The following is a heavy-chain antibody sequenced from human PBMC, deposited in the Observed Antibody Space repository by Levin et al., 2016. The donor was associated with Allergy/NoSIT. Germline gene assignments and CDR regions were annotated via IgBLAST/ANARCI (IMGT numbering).Heavy chain of an antibody. Sequence: PGKGLEWIGYIYYSGSTYYNPSLKSRVTISVDTSKNQFSLKLSSVTAADTAVYYCARSFDGAFDYWGQGTLVTVSS. CDR2: IYYSGST. D-gene: IGHD3-10*01. CDR3: ARSFDGAFDY. V-gene: IGHV4-31*02. J-gene: IGHJ4*02.